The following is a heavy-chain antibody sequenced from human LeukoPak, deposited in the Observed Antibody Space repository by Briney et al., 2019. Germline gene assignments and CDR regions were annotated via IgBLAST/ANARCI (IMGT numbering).Heavy chain of an antibody. D-gene: IGHD5-12*01. J-gene: IGHJ4*02. Sequence: SETLPLTCSVSGFSINTDYYWGWIRQPPGKGLEWLGSVSRSGSTFYNPSLKSRLSMSVDTSKSQFSLTLTSVTAADTAVYYCARRSAYGGYDYFDFWGQGTLVTVSS. CDR3: ARRSAYGGYDYFDF. V-gene: IGHV4-38-2*01. CDR2: VSRSGST. CDR1: GFSINTDYY.